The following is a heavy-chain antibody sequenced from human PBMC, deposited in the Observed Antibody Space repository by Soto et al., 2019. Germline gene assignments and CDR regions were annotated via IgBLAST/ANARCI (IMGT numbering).Heavy chain of an antibody. D-gene: IGHD3-3*01. CDR1: GFTVSSNY. V-gene: IGHV3-53*04. J-gene: IGHJ4*02. CDR3: ARLGGVLRFLEWLPGFDY. CDR2: IYSGGST. Sequence: GGSLRLSCAASGFTVSSNYMSWVRQAPGKGLEWVSVIYSGGSTYYADSVKGRFTISRHNSKNTLYLQMNSLRAEDTAVYYCARLGGVLRFLEWLPGFDYWGQGTLVTVSS.